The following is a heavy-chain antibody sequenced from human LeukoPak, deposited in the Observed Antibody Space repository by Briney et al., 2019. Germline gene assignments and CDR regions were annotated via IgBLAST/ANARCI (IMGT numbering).Heavy chain of an antibody. CDR3: ARAERVYSYGSDAFDI. D-gene: IGHD3-16*01. CDR2: IYPGDSVT. V-gene: IGHV5-51*01. Sequence: GESLKISCKGSGYVFTNYWIGWVRQMPGKGLEWMGTIYPGDSVTRYSPSFQGQVTISADKSIHIAYLQWSSLKASDTAIYYCARAERVYSYGSDAFDIWGQGTMVTVSS. CDR1: GYVFTNYW. J-gene: IGHJ3*02.